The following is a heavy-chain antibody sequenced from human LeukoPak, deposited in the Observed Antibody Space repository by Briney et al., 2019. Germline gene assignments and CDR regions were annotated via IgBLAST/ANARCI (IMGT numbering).Heavy chain of an antibody. D-gene: IGHD1-1*01. CDR1: GDSINNYF. CDR3: ARDANARAWDY. V-gene: IGHV4-4*07. J-gene: IGHJ4*02. Sequence: PSATLSLTCTVSGDSINNYFWTWIRQPAGKGLEWIGRIYSSGATNYNPSLKSRLIMSVDTSKNQFSLNLSSVTAADTAVYYCARDANARAWDYWGQGILVTVSP. CDR2: IYSSGAT.